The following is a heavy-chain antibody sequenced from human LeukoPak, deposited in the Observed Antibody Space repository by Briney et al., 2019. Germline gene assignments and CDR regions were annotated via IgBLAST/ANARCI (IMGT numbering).Heavy chain of an antibody. J-gene: IGHJ4*02. V-gene: IGHV3-33*01. CDR3: ARDHSSGWYSDYFDY. Sequence: GSLRLSCAASGFTFSSYGMHWVRQAPGKGLEWVAVIWYDGSNKYYADSVKGRFTISRDNSKNTLYLQMNSLRAEDTAVYYCARDHSSGWYSDYFDYWGQGTLVTVAS. CDR2: IWYDGSNK. D-gene: IGHD6-19*01. CDR1: GFTFSSYG.